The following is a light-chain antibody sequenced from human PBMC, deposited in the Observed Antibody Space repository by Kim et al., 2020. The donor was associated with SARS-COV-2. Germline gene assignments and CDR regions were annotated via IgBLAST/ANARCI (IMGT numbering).Light chain of an antibody. V-gene: IGKV3-11*01. CDR1: QSVSSY. J-gene: IGKJ1*01. CDR2: GAS. CDR3: QQRSNWPPWT. Sequence: SPGERATLSCRASQSVSSYLAWYQQKPGQAPRLLIYGASNRATGIPARFSGSGSGTDFTLTISSLEPEDFAVYYCQQRSNWPPWTFGQGTNVDIK.